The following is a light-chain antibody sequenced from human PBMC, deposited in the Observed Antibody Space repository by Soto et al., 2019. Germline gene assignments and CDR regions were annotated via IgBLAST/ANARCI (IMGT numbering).Light chain of an antibody. V-gene: IGLV2-14*01. Sequence: QSALTQPASVSGSPGQSITISCTGTSSDIGNYDFVSWYQQVPGTAPKAMIYEVSSRPSGVSNRFAGSKSGNTASLTSSGLQAEDVAYYYCSSYTTRTCFILLGGATRLTV. J-gene: IGLJ2*01. CDR3: SSYTTRTCFIL. CDR2: EVS. CDR1: SSDIGNYDF.